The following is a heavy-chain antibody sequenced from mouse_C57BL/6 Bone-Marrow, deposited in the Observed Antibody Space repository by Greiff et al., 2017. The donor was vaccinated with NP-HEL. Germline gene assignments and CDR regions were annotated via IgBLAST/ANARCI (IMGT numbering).Heavy chain of an antibody. V-gene: IGHV1-83*01. CDR2: YPGSGNTY. CDR1: YTFTDYYM. Sequence: VQLQQSGPELVKPGASVKMSCKASGYTFTDYYMHWVKQKPGKGLEWIGEIYPGSGNTYYNEKFKGKATLTADTSSSTAYMQLSSLTSEDSAVYFCARGDYYGSIDYWGQGTTLTVSS. D-gene: IGHD1-1*01. CDR3: RGDYYGSIDY. J-gene: IGHJ2*01.